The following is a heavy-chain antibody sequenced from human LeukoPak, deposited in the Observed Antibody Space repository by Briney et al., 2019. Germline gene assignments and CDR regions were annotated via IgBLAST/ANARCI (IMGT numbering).Heavy chain of an antibody. J-gene: IGHJ5*02. CDR1: GGSISSNSYY. D-gene: IGHD3-10*01. Sequence: SETLSLTCTVSGGSISSNSYYWGWIRQSPGKGLEWIGTIYYSGSTYYSPSLKSRVTISVDTSKNQFSLKLSSVTAAGTAMYYCARNRYYYGSGNYGVPNWFDPWGQGTLVTVSS. CDR3: ARNRYYYGSGNYGVPNWFDP. V-gene: IGHV4-39*01. CDR2: IYYSGST.